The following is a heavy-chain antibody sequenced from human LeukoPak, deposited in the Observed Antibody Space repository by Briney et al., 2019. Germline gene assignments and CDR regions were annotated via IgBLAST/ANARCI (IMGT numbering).Heavy chain of an antibody. Sequence: GGSLRLSCAAFGFTFSSYWMHWVRQAPGKGLVWVSRINSDGSSTNYADSVKGRFTISRDNAKNTLYLQVNSLRAEDTAVYYCARDDPAGTLNYWGQGTLVTVSS. CDR2: INSDGSST. J-gene: IGHJ4*02. CDR1: GFTFSSYW. D-gene: IGHD6-13*01. V-gene: IGHV3-74*01. CDR3: ARDDPAGTLNY.